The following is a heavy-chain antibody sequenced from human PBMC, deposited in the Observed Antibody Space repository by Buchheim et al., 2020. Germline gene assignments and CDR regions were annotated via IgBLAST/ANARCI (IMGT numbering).Heavy chain of an antibody. V-gene: IGHV3-74*01. Sequence: EVQLVESGGGLVQPGGSLRLSCAASVFTFTNYWMHWIRQGPGKGLECVSRINSDGSSTSYADSVRGRFTISRDNAKNTLYLQMNSLRAEDMALYYCVRAYGGGWEFDYWGQGTL. D-gene: IGHD2-21*01. CDR2: INSDGSST. CDR1: VFTFTNYW. CDR3: VRAYGGGWEFDY. J-gene: IGHJ4*02.